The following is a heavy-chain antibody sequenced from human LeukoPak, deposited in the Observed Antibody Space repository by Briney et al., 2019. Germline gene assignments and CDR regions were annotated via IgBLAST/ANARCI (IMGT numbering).Heavy chain of an antibody. CDR1: GFTFSSYA. Sequence: GGSLRLSCVFSGFTFSSYAMSWVRQAPGKGLEWVSSLSGSGGSTYYADSVKGRFTISRDNSKNTLYLQMNSLRAEDTAVYYCAKTPGTYYFDYWGQGTLVTVSS. CDR3: AKTPGTYYFDY. J-gene: IGHJ4*02. CDR2: LSGSGGST. V-gene: IGHV3-23*01.